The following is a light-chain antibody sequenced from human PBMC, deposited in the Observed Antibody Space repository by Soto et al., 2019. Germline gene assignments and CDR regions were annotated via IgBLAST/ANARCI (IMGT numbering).Light chain of an antibody. V-gene: IGKV1-39*01. CDR1: QSIDTY. CDR3: QQSYTTPWT. J-gene: IGKJ1*01. Sequence: DIQMTQSPSSLSASVGDRVTITCRASQSIDTYLNWYQQKPGKAPKVLIYVASRLQTGVPSRFSGSGSGTDFTLIITSLQPEDFATYFCQQSYTTPWTFGQGTRVEVK. CDR2: VAS.